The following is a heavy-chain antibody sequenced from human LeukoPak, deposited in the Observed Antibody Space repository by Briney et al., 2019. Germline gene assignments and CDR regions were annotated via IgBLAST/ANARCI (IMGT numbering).Heavy chain of an antibody. CDR2: ISGSGHST. J-gene: IGHJ4*02. CDR3: AKEGDPLGVTAHFDY. Sequence: PGGSLRLSCAASGFTFTGYAMSWVRQAPGKGLEWVSAISGSGHSTDYADSVKGRFTISRDNSKNKLYLQMNSLRAEDTAVYFCAKEGDPLGVTAHFDYWGQGTLVTVSS. CDR1: GFTFTGYA. D-gene: IGHD2-21*02. V-gene: IGHV3-23*01.